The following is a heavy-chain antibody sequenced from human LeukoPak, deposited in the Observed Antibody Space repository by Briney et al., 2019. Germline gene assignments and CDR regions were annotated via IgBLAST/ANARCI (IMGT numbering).Heavy chain of an antibody. CDR2: ISYDGRNK. D-gene: IGHD1-26*01. CDR3: SKDHKWELDYDYYGVDV. CDR1: GFTFTAYG. J-gene: IGHJ6*02. Sequence: SLRLSCVGSGFTFTAYGIHWVRQTPRKGLEWVSGISYDGRNKYYADSVKGRFTISRDNSKNTLYLQMTSLRAEDTAVYSCSKDHKWELDYDYYGVDVWGQGTTVTVSS. V-gene: IGHV3-30*18.